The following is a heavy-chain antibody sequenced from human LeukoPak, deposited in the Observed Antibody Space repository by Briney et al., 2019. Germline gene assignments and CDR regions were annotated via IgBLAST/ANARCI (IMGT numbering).Heavy chain of an antibody. CDR1: GGSISSGGYY. CDR3: ARGPIPTVTAPLDY. J-gene: IGHJ4*02. Sequence: PSETLSLTCTVSGGSISSGGYYWSWIRQHPGKGLEWIGYIYYSGSTYYNPSLKSRVTISVDTSKNQFSLKLSSVTAADTAVYYCARGPIPTVTAPLDYWGQGTLVTVSS. D-gene: IGHD4-11*01. CDR2: IYYSGST. V-gene: IGHV4-31*03.